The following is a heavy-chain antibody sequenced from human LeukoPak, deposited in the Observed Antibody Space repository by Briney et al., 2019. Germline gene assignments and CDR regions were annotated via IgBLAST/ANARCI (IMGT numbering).Heavy chain of an antibody. Sequence: SETLSLTCSVSGGSMSSGGYYWSWIRQHPGKGLEWMGHIYYSGTVYYNPSLRSRVSISVDTSKNQFSLRLSSVTVADTAVYYCARLGMAASYFYDSSGDKFDYWGQGTLVTVSS. CDR2: IYYSGTV. CDR1: GGSMSSGGYY. J-gene: IGHJ4*02. V-gene: IGHV4-31*03. D-gene: IGHD3-22*01. CDR3: ARLGMAASYFYDSSGDKFDY.